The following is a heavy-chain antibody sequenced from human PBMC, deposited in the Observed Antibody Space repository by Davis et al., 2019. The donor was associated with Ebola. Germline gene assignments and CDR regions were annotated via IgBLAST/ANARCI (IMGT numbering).Heavy chain of an antibody. CDR3: ARDPPQSGGYV. D-gene: IGHD5-12*01. Sequence: GGSLRLSCVASGFTVSSDYMSWVRQAPGKGLEWVSVIYSGGSTYYADSVKGRFTISRHNSENTVFLQMNSLRPDDTAVYYCARDPPQSGGYVWGQGTLVTVSS. CDR2: IYSGGST. J-gene: IGHJ4*02. V-gene: IGHV3-53*04. CDR1: GFTVSSDY.